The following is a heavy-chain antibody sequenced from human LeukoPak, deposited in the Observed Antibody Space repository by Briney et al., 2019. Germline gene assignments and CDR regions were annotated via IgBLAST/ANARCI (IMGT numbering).Heavy chain of an antibody. CDR3: ASSSSWPGQYFQH. Sequence: PSQTLSLTCTVSGGSISSGSYYWSWIRQPPGKGLEWIGYIYYSGSTNYNPFFKSRVTISVDTSKNQFSLKLSSVTAADTAVYYCASSSSWPGQYFQHWGQGTLVTVSS. V-gene: IGHV4-61*01. CDR2: IYYSGST. CDR1: GGSISSGSYY. D-gene: IGHD6-13*01. J-gene: IGHJ1*01.